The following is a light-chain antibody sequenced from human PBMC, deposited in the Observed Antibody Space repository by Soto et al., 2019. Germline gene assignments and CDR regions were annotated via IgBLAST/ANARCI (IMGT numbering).Light chain of an antibody. CDR3: STWDSSLSAVV. V-gene: IGLV1-51*01. Sequence: QSVLAQPPSVSATPGQMVSISCSGNNSNIGKNFLSWYQQLPGTAPKLLIYDNYKRPSGIPDRFSGSKSGTSATLGITGLQTGDEADYYCSTWDSSLSAVVFGGGTKLTVL. CDR2: DNY. J-gene: IGLJ3*02. CDR1: NSNIGKNF.